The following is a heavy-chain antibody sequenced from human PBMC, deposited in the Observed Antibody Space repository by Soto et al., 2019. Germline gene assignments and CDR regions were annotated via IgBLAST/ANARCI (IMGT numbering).Heavy chain of an antibody. J-gene: IGHJ5*02. CDR2: IYQSGTT. CDR3: ARVENGEGYDNWFYP. D-gene: IGHD3-16*01. Sequence: SETLSLTCAVSGDSISSGSYSWSWIRQPPGKGLEWIGYIYQSGTTYYNPSLKSRVTILIDRSKNQFSLNLNSLTAADTAVYYCARVENGEGYDNWFYPWGRGTLVTVSA. V-gene: IGHV4-30-2*01. CDR1: GDSISSGSYS.